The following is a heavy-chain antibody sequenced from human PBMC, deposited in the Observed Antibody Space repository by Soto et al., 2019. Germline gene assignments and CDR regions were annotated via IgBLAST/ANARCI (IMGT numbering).Heavy chain of an antibody. D-gene: IGHD4-17*01. V-gene: IGHV2-5*02. CDR1: GFSLSTSGVG. Sequence: QITLKESGPPLVKPTQTLTLTCTFSGFSLSTSGVGVGWIRQPPGKALEWLALIYWDDDKRYSPSLKSRLTITQDNAKNQGVPTITNMDPVDTATYYCAYRGTSGDYNWFDPWGQGTLVTVSS. J-gene: IGHJ5*02. CDR2: IYWDDDK. CDR3: AYRGTSGDYNWFDP.